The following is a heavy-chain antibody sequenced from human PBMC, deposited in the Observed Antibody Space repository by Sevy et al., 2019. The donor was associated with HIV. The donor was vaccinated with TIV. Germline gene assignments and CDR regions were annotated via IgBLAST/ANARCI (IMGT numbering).Heavy chain of an antibody. CDR1: GVSVSSGEYY. Sequence: SETLSLTCTVSGVSVSSGEYYWTWIRQPPGKGLEWIGYVYFSGYTNYNPSLKSRVTISIDTSKNQFSLKLSSVTAADKAVYDCATDQYYDIVTGLFGVDVWGQGTTVTVSS. D-gene: IGHD3-9*01. J-gene: IGHJ6*02. CDR2: VYFSGYT. V-gene: IGHV4-61*08. CDR3: ATDQYYDIVTGLFGVDV.